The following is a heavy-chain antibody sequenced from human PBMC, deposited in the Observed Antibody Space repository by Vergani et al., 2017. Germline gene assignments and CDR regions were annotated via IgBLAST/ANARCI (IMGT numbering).Heavy chain of an antibody. CDR3: ARIYCSSTSCYNFFDY. CDR2: IYPGDSDT. D-gene: IGHD2-2*01. Sequence: EVPLVQSGAEVKKPGESLKISCKGSGYSFTSYWIGWVRQMPGKGLEWMGIIYPGDSDTRYSPSFQGQVTISADKSISTAYLQWSSLKASDTAMYYCARIYCSSTSCYNFFDYWGQGTLVTVSS. J-gene: IGHJ4*02. CDR1: GYSFTSYW. V-gene: IGHV5-51*03.